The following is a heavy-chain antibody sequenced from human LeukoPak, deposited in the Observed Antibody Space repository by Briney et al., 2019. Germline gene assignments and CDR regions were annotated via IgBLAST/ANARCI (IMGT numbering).Heavy chain of an antibody. J-gene: IGHJ4*02. CDR1: GGSFSGYY. D-gene: IGHD3-22*01. CDR3: ARRPRRYYDSSGYDLDY. V-gene: IGHV4-34*01. CDR2: INHSGST. Sequence: SETLSLTCAVYGGSFSGYYWRWIRQPPGKGLEWIGEINHSGSTNYNPSLKSRVTISVDTSKNQFSLKLSSVTAADTAVYYCARRPRRYYDSSGYDLDYWGQGTLVTVSS.